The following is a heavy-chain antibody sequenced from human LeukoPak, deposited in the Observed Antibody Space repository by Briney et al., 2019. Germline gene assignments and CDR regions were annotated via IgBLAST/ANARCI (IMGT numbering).Heavy chain of an antibody. D-gene: IGHD3-22*01. Sequence: PSETLSLTCAVYGGSFSGYYWSWIRQPPGKGLGWIGETNHSGSTNYNPSLKSRVTISVDTSKNQFSLKLSSVTAADTAVYYCASAVLYYYDSSGYYDYWGQGTLVTVSS. CDR3: ASAVLYYYDSSGYYDY. J-gene: IGHJ4*02. CDR1: GGSFSGYY. V-gene: IGHV4-34*01. CDR2: TNHSGST.